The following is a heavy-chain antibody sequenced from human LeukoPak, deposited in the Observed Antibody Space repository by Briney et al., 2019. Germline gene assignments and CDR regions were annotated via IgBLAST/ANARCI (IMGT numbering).Heavy chain of an antibody. CDR1: GFTVSSNS. CDR3: ARGTGYYYYFDY. J-gene: IGHJ4*02. Sequence: GGSLRLSCTVSGFTVSSNSMSWVRQAPGKGLEWVSFIYSDNTHYSDSVKGRFTISRDNSKNTLYLQMNSLRAEDTAVYYCARGTGYYYYFDYWGQGTLVTVSS. V-gene: IGHV3-53*01. CDR2: IYSDNT. D-gene: IGHD3-22*01.